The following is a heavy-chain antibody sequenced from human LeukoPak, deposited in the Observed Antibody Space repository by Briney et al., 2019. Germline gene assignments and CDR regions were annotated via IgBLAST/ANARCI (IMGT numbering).Heavy chain of an antibody. CDR2: ISGSGGST. D-gene: IGHD5-18*01. CDR3: ARGRRGYSFTFDY. Sequence: GGSLRLSCAASGFTFSSYAMSWVRQAPGKGLEWVSAISGSGGSTYYADSVKGRFTISRDNSKNTLYMQMNSLRAEDTAVYYCARGRRGYSFTFDYWGKGTLVTVSS. J-gene: IGHJ4*02. V-gene: IGHV3-23*01. CDR1: GFTFSSYA.